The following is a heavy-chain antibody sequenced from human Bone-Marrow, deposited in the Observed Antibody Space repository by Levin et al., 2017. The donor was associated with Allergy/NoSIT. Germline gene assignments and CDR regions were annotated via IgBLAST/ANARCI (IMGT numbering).Heavy chain of an antibody. V-gene: IGHV3-33*01. D-gene: IGHD4-23*01. Sequence: SCAASGFIFSSYGIHWVRQAPGKGLEWVAVIWSDADKKHYADSVKGRFTISRDNSNNTLSLQMDSLTDEDTAVYYCARGAGQRRWEYYFDSWGQGALVTVSS. CDR2: IWSDADKK. CDR3: ARGAGQRRWEYYFDS. CDR1: GFIFSSYG. J-gene: IGHJ4*02.